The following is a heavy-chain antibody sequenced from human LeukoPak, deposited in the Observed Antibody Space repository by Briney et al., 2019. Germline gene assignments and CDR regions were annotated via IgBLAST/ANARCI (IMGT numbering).Heavy chain of an antibody. CDR2: ISGSGGST. Sequence: PGGSLRLSCAASGFTFSSYSMNWVRQAPGKGLEWVSAISGSGGSTYYADSVKGRFTASRDNAENSMYLQMNSLRAEDTAVYYCARVALRPIDYSNPEFDPWGQGTLVTVSS. D-gene: IGHD4-11*01. CDR3: ARVALRPIDYSNPEFDP. CDR1: GFTFSSYS. J-gene: IGHJ5*02. V-gene: IGHV3-48*01.